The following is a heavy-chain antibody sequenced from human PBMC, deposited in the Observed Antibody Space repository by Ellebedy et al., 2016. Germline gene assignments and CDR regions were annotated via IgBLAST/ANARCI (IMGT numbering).Heavy chain of an antibody. Sequence: SETLSLXXTVSGGDISGNPYYWGWIRQPPGEGLEWIGTIFYSGSPYYYPSLRGRLTMSVDTSQNQFSLQLTSVTAADTAVYYCARQGCGRSRCRQDGLRPFDSWGQGTLVTVSS. CDR2: IFYSGSP. J-gene: IGHJ5*01. CDR1: GGDISGNPYY. CDR3: ARQGCGRSRCRQDGLRPFDS. V-gene: IGHV4-39*01. D-gene: IGHD2-21*01.